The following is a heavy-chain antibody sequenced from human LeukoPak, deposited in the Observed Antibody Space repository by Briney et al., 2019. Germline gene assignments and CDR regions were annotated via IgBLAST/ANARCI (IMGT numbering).Heavy chain of an antibody. V-gene: IGHV3-23*01. Sequence: PGGSLRLSCAASGFTFSSYAMSWVRQAPGKGLEWVSAISGSDDGTYYADSVKGRFTISRDNGKKSMYLQMSSLRAEDTAVYYCARDSMATMADWGQGSLVTVSS. J-gene: IGHJ4*02. D-gene: IGHD5-24*01. CDR3: ARDSMATMAD. CDR1: GFTFSSYA. CDR2: ISGSDDGT.